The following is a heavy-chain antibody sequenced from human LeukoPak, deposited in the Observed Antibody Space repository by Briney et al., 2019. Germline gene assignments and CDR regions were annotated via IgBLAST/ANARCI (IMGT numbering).Heavy chain of an antibody. D-gene: IGHD3-22*01. J-gene: IGHJ5*02. V-gene: IGHV3-23*01. CDR1: GFTFSSYA. CDR2: ISGSGGST. Sequence: GGSLRLSCAASGFTFSSYAMSWVRQAPGKGLEWVSAISGSGGSTYYADSVKGRFTISRDNSKNTLYLQMNSLRAEDTAVYYCAKAPYYYDSSGLGDWFDPWGQGTLVTVSS. CDR3: AKAPYYYDSSGLGDWFDP.